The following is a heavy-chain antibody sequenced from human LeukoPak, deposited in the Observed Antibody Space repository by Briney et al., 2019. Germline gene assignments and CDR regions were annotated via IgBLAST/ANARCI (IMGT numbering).Heavy chain of an antibody. D-gene: IGHD2-15*01. CDR1: GLSVSSAW. V-gene: IGHV3-7*01. J-gene: IGHJ6*02. Sequence: GGSLRLSCAASGLSVSSAWMRWVRQSPGKGLEWVANINKDGSEEYYVDSVRGRFTISRDNGKNSLNLQMNSLRVEDTAVYYCARDLRSNTFSDYYGVDVWGQGTTVIVSS. CDR2: INKDGSEE. CDR3: ARDLRSNTFSDYYGVDV.